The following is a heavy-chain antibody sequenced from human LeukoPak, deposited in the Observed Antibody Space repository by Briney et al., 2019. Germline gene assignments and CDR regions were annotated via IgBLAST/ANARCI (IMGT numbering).Heavy chain of an antibody. CDR3: ARDLYWNDGGFDY. V-gene: IGHV3-21*01. Sequence: GGSLRLSCGASGFTFSSYSMNWVRQAPGKGLEWVSSISSSSSYIYYADSVKGRFTISRDNAKNSLYLQMNSLRAEDTAVYYCARDLYWNDGGFDYWGQGTLVTVSS. D-gene: IGHD1-1*01. CDR1: GFTFSSYS. CDR2: ISSSSSYI. J-gene: IGHJ4*02.